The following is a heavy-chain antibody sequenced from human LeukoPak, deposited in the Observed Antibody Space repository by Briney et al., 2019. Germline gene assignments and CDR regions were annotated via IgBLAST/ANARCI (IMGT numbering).Heavy chain of an antibody. D-gene: IGHD3-22*01. CDR2: IYYSGST. V-gene: IGHV4-39*07. J-gene: IGHJ4*02. Sequence: SETLSLTCTVSGGSISSSSYYWGWIRQPPGKGLEWIGSIYYSGSTYYNPSLKSRITILVDTSKNQFSLKLRSVTAADTAIYYCARLYYYESSGYYLNDWGQGTLVTVSS. CDR1: GGSISSSSYY. CDR3: ARLYYYESSGYYLND.